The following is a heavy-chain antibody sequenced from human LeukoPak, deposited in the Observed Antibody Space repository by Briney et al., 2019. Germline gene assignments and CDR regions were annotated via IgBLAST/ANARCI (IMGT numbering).Heavy chain of an antibody. CDR1: GFTFDDYA. CDR3: AKDIGPGTAKDAFDI. D-gene: IGHD1-1*01. V-gene: IGHV3-9*03. CDR2: ISWNSGSI. Sequence: GGSLRLSCAASGFTFDDYAMHWVRQAPGKGLEWVSGISWNSGSIGYADSAKGRFTISRDNAKNSLYLQMNSLRAEDMALYYCAKDIGPGTAKDAFDIWGQGTMVTVSS. J-gene: IGHJ3*02.